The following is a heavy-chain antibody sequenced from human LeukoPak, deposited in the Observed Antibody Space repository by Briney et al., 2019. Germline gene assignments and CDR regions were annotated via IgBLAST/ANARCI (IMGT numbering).Heavy chain of an antibody. Sequence: GGSLRLSCAASGFTFSSYSMNWVRQAPGKGLEWIPYISSSRGSMFYADSVKGRFTISRDNAKNSLYLQMNSLRVEDTAVYYCARAADGSTWFDPWGQGTLVTVSS. D-gene: IGHD5-24*01. CDR2: ISSSRGSM. CDR3: ARAADGSTWFDP. J-gene: IGHJ5*02. CDR1: GFTFSSYS. V-gene: IGHV3-48*01.